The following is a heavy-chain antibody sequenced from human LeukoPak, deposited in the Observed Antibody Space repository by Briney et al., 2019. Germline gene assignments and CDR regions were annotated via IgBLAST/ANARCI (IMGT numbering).Heavy chain of an antibody. D-gene: IGHD2-2*01. CDR2: ISAYIGKT. CDR3: AINPIVVVPAATSGANWFDT. Sequence: EASVKVSCKASGYTLTSYGISWVRQAPGQGLEWMGWISAYIGKTNYAQTLQGRVTMTPDTSTSTAYMELRSLRSDDTAVYYCAINPIVVVPAATSGANWFDTWGQGTLVTVSS. V-gene: IGHV1-18*04. CDR1: GYTLTSYG. J-gene: IGHJ5*02.